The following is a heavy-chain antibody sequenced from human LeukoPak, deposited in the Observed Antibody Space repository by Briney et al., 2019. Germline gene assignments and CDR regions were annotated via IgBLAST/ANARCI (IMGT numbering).Heavy chain of an antibody. J-gene: IGHJ4*02. CDR1: GGSFTGYY. V-gene: IGHV4-34*01. Sequence: RPSETLSLTCAVYGGSFTGYYWTWIRQPPGKGLEWIGEINHSGSTNYNPSLKSRVTISVDTSRNQFSLKLSSVTAADTAVYYCARRVYSTSWSYYFDHWGQGTLVTVSS. CDR2: INHSGST. D-gene: IGHD6-13*01. CDR3: ARRVYSTSWSYYFDH.